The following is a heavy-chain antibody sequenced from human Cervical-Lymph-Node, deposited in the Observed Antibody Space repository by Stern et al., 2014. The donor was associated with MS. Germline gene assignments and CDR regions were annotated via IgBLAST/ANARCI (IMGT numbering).Heavy chain of an antibody. CDR3: ARGLSSGGKNGVDY. J-gene: IGHJ4*02. CDR2: INPNSGGT. Sequence: QMQLVESGAEVKKPGASVKVSCKASGYTFTGYYMHWVRQAPGQGLEWMGWINPNSGGTNYAQKFQGWVTMTRDTSISTAYMELSRLRSDDTAVYYCARGLSSGGKNGVDYWGQGTLVTVSS. CDR1: GYTFTGYY. V-gene: IGHV1-2*04. D-gene: IGHD6-19*01.